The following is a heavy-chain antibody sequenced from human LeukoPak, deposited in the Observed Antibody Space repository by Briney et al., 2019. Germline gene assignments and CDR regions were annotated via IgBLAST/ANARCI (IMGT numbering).Heavy chain of an antibody. CDR2: ISAYNGNT. J-gene: IGHJ4*02. D-gene: IGHD1-14*01. CDR1: GYTFTIYG. Sequence: ASVTVSCTASGYTFTIYGISWVRQAPGQGLEWMGWISAYNGNTNYAQKLQGRVTMTTDTSTSTAYMELRSLRSDDTAVYYCARDDREPGVPFDYWGQGTLVTVSS. CDR3: ARDDREPGVPFDY. V-gene: IGHV1-18*01.